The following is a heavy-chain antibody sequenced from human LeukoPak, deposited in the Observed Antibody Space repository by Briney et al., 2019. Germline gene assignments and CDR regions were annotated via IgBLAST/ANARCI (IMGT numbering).Heavy chain of an antibody. CDR1: GGTFSSYA. D-gene: IGHD3-22*01. CDR2: IIPIFGIA. CDR3: ARERADGSGYYIFDY. V-gene: IGHV1-69*04. Sequence: AASVKVSCKASGGTFSSYAISWVRQAPGQGLEWMGRIIPIFGIANYAQKFQGRVTITADKSTSTAYMELSSLRSEDTAVYYCARERADGSGYYIFDYWGQGTLVTVSS. J-gene: IGHJ4*02.